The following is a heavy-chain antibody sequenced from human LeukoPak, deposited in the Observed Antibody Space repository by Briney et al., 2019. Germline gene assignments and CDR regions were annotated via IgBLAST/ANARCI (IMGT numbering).Heavy chain of an antibody. Sequence: ASVKVSCKASGYTFTSCGISWVRQAPGQGLEWMGWISAYNGNTNYAQKLQGRVTMTTDTSTSTAYMELRSLRSDDTAVYYCARDPYYDFWSGYSYYYYGMDVWGQGTTVTVSS. V-gene: IGHV1-18*01. CDR1: GYTFTSCG. CDR3: ARDPYYDFWSGYSYYYYGMDV. CDR2: ISAYNGNT. J-gene: IGHJ6*02. D-gene: IGHD3-3*01.